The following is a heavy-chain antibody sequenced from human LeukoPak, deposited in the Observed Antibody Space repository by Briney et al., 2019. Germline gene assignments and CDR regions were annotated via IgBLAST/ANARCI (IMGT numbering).Heavy chain of an antibody. CDR1: GFIFNNYG. CDR3: AKDSMVRGVARGYFDY. CDR2: IRGNGGST. Sequence: QSGGSLRLSCAASGFIFNNYGLIWVRQAPGKGLEWVSTIRGNGGSTYYADSVKGRFTISRDNSKNTLYLQMNSLRAEDTAVYYCAKDSMVRGVARGYFDYWGQGTLVAVSS. D-gene: IGHD3-10*01. V-gene: IGHV3-23*01. J-gene: IGHJ4*02.